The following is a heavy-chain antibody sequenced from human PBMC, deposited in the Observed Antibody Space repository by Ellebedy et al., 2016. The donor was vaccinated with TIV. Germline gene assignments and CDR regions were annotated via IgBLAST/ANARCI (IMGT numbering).Heavy chain of an antibody. J-gene: IGHJ3*02. CDR2: MNPNSGNT. Sequence: ASVKVSCKASGYTFTSYDINWVRHATGQGLEWMGWMNPNSGNTGYAQKFQGRVTMTSNTSISTAYMELSSLRSEDTAVYYCARVGDYYESSAAWGSGAFDIWGQGTMVTVSS. D-gene: IGHD3-22*01. V-gene: IGHV1-8*01. CDR3: ARVGDYYESSAAWGSGAFDI. CDR1: GYTFTSYD.